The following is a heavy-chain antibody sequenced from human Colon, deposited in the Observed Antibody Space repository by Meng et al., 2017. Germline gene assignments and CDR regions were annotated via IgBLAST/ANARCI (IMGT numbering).Heavy chain of an antibody. CDR3: ARDRIGGFDL. V-gene: IGHV1-8*01. CDR1: GYASTSYE. J-gene: IGHJ4*02. CDR2: MNPNSDNT. Sequence: QVQLVQSGAEVKKPGASVKVSCKASGYASTSYEINWVRQAPGQGLEWMGWMNPNSDNTASAQHFLGRVTMTRDTSINTAYMELTSLRFDDTAVYYCARDRIGGFDLWGQGTLVTVSS. D-gene: IGHD2/OR15-2a*01.